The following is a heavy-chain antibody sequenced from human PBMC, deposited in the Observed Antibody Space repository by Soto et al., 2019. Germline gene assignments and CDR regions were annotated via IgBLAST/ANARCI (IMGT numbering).Heavy chain of an antibody. J-gene: IGHJ3*02. V-gene: IGHV3-11*01. CDR1: GFTFSDDY. CDR3: ARGVSDYDAFDI. D-gene: IGHD5-12*01. Sequence: QVQLVESGGGLVRTGGSLRLSCAASGFTFSDDYMSWIHQAPGKGLEWVSYISHSGSTIYYADSVKGRFTISRDNAKNSLFLQMNSLRAEDTAVYYCARGVSDYDAFDIWGQGTMVTVSS. CDR2: ISHSGSTI.